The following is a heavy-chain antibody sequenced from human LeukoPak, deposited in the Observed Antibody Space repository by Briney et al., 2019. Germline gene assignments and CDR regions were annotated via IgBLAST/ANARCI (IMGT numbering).Heavy chain of an antibody. V-gene: IGHV3-74*01. CDR1: GFTFSAHW. CDR3: ARVLTYFDL. J-gene: IGHJ5*01. CDR2: ITHEGGDA. Sequence: PGGSLRLSCAGSGFTFSAHWMHWVRQGPGKGLVWVARITHEGGDANYADSVKDRFTISRDNASKVLYLEMNSLTADDTGVYYCARVLTYFDLWGQGTLVTVSS.